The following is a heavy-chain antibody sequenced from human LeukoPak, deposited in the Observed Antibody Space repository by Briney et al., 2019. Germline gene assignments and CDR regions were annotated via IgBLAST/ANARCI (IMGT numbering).Heavy chain of an antibody. D-gene: IGHD1-20*01. V-gene: IGHV5-51*01. Sequence: GESLKISCRGSGYSFTTYWIGWVRQMPGKGLEWMGIIYPGDSDTRYSPSFQGQVTISADKSIGTAYLQWSSLKASDTAMFYCARLGITGTTLYYFDYWGQGTLVTVSS. J-gene: IGHJ4*02. CDR3: ARLGITGTTLYYFDY. CDR2: IYPGDSDT. CDR1: GYSFTTYW.